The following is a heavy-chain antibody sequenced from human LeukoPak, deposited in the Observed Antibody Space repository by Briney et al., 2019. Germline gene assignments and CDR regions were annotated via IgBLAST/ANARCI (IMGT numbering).Heavy chain of an antibody. CDR1: GSTFSSYA. J-gene: IGHJ4*02. Sequence: GGSLRLSCAASGSTFSSYAMHWVRQAPGKGLEWVAVISYDGSNKYYADSVKGRFTISRDNSKNTLYLQMNSLRAEDTAVYYCARDPITSWNYYFDYWGQGTLVTVSS. CDR3: ARDPITSWNYYFDY. V-gene: IGHV3-30*04. CDR2: ISYDGSNK. D-gene: IGHD1-7*01.